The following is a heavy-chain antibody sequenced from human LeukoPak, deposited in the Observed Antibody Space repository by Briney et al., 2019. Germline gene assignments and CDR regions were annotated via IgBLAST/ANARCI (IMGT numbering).Heavy chain of an antibody. J-gene: IGHJ3*02. CDR1: GFTFSSYW. CDR3: ARAQTVLRLLEWLGGAFDI. D-gene: IGHD3-3*01. CDR2: IKQDGSEK. Sequence: GGSLRLSCAASGFTFSSYWMSWVRQAPGKGLEWVGSIKQDGSEKYYVDSVKGRFTISRDNAKHSLYLQMNSLRAEDTAVYYCARAQTVLRLLEWLGGAFDIWGQGTMVTVSS. V-gene: IGHV3-7*01.